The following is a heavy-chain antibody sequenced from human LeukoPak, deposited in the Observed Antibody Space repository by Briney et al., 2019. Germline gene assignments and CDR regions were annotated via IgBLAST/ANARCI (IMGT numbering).Heavy chain of an antibody. CDR2: LKQDGSEK. CDR3: ARGLYRIAVAGPLYYFDY. D-gene: IGHD6-19*01. J-gene: IGHJ4*02. Sequence: GGSLRISCAASGFTFSSYWMSWVGQGPGNGLARVANLKQDGSEKYYVDSVKGRFTISRDNAKNSLYLQMNSLRAEDTAVYYCARGLYRIAVAGPLYYFDYWGQGTLVTVSS. CDR1: GFTFSSYW. V-gene: IGHV3-7*01.